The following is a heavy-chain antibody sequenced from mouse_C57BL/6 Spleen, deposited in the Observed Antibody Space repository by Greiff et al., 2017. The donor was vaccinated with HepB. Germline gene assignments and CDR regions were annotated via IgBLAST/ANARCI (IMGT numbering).Heavy chain of an antibody. Sequence: VQLQQSGAELVRPGSSVKLSCKASGYTFTSYWMDWVKQRPGQGLEWIGNIYPSDSETHYNQKFKDKATLTVDKSSSTAYMQLSSLTSEDSAVYYCARGGFTTVVEGLFAYWGQGTLVTVSA. CDR3: ARGGFTTVVEGLFAY. V-gene: IGHV1-61*01. D-gene: IGHD1-1*01. CDR1: GYTFTSYW. J-gene: IGHJ3*01. CDR2: IYPSDSET.